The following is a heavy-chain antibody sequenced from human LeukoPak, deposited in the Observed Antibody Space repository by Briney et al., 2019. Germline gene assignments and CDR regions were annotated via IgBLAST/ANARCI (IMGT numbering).Heavy chain of an antibody. CDR2: ISSTNRAI. J-gene: IGHJ4*02. Sequence: GGSLRLYCTASGFKFSSFSMNWARQAPGKGLEWLSYISSTNRAISYEDYVKGRFTIYRDTATDSLDLKMDRLRAEDTAIYCCARVIGSYGDSAYWGQGTLVTVSS. CDR3: ARVIGSYGDSAY. D-gene: IGHD3-16*01. V-gene: IGHV3-48*01. CDR1: GFKFSSFS.